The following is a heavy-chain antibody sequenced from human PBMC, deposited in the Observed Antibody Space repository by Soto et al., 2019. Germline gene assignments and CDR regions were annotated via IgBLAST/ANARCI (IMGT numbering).Heavy chain of an antibody. V-gene: IGHV4-31*03. CDR3: VSWEVRTRNAFDL. J-gene: IGHJ3*01. CDR1: GGSVSSGAYY. CDR2: ISYIGST. Sequence: QVQLQESGPGLVKPSQTLSLTCTVSGGSVSSGAYYWSWIRQHPGNVLEWIGYISYIGSTYYNPFLEGRATVSVDTSKNHFSLKLSSVTAADTAVYSCVSWEVRTRNAFDLWGQGTMVTVSS. D-gene: IGHD1-26*01.